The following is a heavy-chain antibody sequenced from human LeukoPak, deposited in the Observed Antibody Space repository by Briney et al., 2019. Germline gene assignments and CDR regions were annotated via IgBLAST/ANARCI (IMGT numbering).Heavy chain of an antibody. CDR2: IIPIFGTA. CDR3: ARERGNFARAFDI. V-gene: IGHV1-69*01. Sequence: ASVKVSCKASGGTFSSYAISWVRQAPGQGLEWMGGIIPIFGTANYAQKFQGRVTITADESTSTAYMELSSLRSEDTAVYYCARERGNFARAFDIWGQGTMVTVSS. J-gene: IGHJ3*02. CDR1: GGTFSSYA. D-gene: IGHD4-23*01.